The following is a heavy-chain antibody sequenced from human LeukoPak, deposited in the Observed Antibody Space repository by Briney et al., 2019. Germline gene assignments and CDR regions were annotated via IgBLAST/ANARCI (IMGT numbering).Heavy chain of an antibody. J-gene: IGHJ4*02. V-gene: IGHV6-1*01. CDR1: GDSVSSKSTA. D-gene: IGHD3-9*01. CDR2: IYYRSKWYS. CDR3: GRAEHDWGSDY. Sequence: SQTLSLTCAISGDSVSSKSTAWNWLRQSPSRGLEWLGRIYYRSKWYSDYAVSVKGRITINPDTSKNQFSLLLNSVTPEDTAVYFCGRAEHDWGSDYWGQGTLVTVSS.